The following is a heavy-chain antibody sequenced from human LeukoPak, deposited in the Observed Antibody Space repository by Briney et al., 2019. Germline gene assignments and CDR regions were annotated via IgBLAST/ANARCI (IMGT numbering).Heavy chain of an antibody. V-gene: IGHV4-39*01. D-gene: IGHD5-12*01. CDR2: IYYSGST. CDR3: ARNRGSGYPNDY. J-gene: IGHJ4*02. Sequence: SETLSLTCTVSGGSISSSSYYWGWIRQPPGKGLEWIGSIYYSGSTCYNPSLKSRVTISVDTSKNQFSLKLSSVTAADTAVYYCARNRGSGYPNDYWGQGTLVTVSS. CDR1: GGSISSSSYY.